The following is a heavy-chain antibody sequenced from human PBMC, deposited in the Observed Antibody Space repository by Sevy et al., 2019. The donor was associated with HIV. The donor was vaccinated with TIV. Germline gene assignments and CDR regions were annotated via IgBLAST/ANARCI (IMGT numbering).Heavy chain of an antibody. D-gene: IGHD3-9*01. Sequence: GGSLRLSCAASGFTFSSNWMNWVRQPPGKGLEWVANIKQDGSEKYYVDSVEGRFTISRDNAKNSLYLELNSLRAEDTAVYYCATGGYYKYNWLGSWGQGTLVTVSS. CDR3: ATGGYYKYNWLGS. J-gene: IGHJ5*01. CDR2: IKQDGSEK. CDR1: GFTFSSNW. V-gene: IGHV3-7*01.